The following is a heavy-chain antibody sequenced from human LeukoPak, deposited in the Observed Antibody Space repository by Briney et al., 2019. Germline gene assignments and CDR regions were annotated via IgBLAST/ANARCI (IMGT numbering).Heavy chain of an antibody. CDR1: GGSISSSSYY. D-gene: IGHD3-22*01. V-gene: IGHV4-39*01. CDR2: IYYSGST. J-gene: IGHJ4*02. CDR3: AGSVRQVVSTFDY. Sequence: SETLSLTCTVSGGSISSSSYYWGWIRQPPWKGLEWIGSIYYSGSTYYNPSLKSRVTISVDTSKNQFSLKLSSVTAADTAVYYCAGSVRQVVSTFDYWGQGTLVTVSS.